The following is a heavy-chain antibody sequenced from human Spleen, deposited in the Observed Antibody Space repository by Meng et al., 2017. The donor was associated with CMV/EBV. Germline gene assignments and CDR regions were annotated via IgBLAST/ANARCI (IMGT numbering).Heavy chain of an antibody. CDR1: GGSISSYY. CDR2: IYYSGST. J-gene: IGHJ4*02. CDR3: ARAAAYLTGYHY. Sequence: LETLSLTCTVSGGSISSYYWSWIRQPPGKGLEWIGYIYYSGSTNYNPSLKSRVTISVDTSKNQFSLKLSSVTAADTAVYYCARAAAYLTGYHYWGQGTLVTVSS. D-gene: IGHD3-9*01. V-gene: IGHV4-59*01.